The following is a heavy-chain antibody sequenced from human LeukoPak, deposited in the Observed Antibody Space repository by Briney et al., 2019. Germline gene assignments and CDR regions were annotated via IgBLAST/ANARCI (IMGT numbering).Heavy chain of an antibody. CDR1: GGSISSYY. J-gene: IGHJ6*03. V-gene: IGHV4-4*07. CDR3: AREGRYRYGYNEYHLYMDI. Sequence: SETLSLTCTVSGGSISSYYWSWIRQPAGKGLEWVGRIYTSGSTNYNPSLKSRVTMSVDTSKNQFSLKLSSVTAAETAVYYCAREGRYRYGYNEYHLYMDIWGKGTTVTVSS. D-gene: IGHD5-18*01. CDR2: IYTSGST.